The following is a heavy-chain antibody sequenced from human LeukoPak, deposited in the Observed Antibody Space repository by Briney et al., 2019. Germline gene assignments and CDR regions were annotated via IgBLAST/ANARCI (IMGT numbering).Heavy chain of an antibody. CDR1: SGSINGHY. V-gene: IGHV4-4*07. J-gene: IGHJ4*02. CDR3: AXDQYFDFWSSNATPYYFDY. D-gene: IGHD3-3*01. CDR2: IYTSGAT. Sequence: SSETLSLTCTITSGSINGHYWSWIRQSAGKEMQWIGRIYTSGATNYNPSFKSRVTMSIDTSKKEFTLKLTSVTAADTAMYYCAXDQYFDFWSSNATPYYFDYWGQGSLVTVSS.